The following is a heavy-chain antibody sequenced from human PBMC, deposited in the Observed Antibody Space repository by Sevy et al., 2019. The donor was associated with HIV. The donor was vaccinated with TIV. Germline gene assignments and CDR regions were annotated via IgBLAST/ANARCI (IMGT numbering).Heavy chain of an antibody. D-gene: IGHD2-8*01. CDR2: IYYSGST. V-gene: IGHV4-30-4*01. CDR3: AREGPLLMVYHNGMDV. CDR1: GGSISSGDYY. Sequence: SETLSLTCTVSGGSISSGDYYWSWIRQPPGKGLEWIGYIYYSGSTYYYPSLKSRVTISVDTSKNQFSLKLSSVTAADTAVYYCAREGPLLMVYHNGMDVWGQGTTVTVSS. J-gene: IGHJ6*02.